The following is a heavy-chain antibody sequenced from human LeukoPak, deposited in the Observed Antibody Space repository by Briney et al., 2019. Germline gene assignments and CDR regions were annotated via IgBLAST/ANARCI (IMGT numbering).Heavy chain of an antibody. J-gene: IGHJ4*02. CDR3: ARYKFCGSDCYSFDY. V-gene: IGHV4-59*01. Sequence: SETLSLTRAVSGGSISSNYWSWIRRPPGKGLEWIGYIYYTGNTNYNPSLKSRVTISVDTSKNQFSLKLTSVSAADTAVYYCARYKFCGSDCYSFDYWGQGTLVTVS. D-gene: IGHD2-21*02. CDR1: GGSISSNY. CDR2: IYYTGNT.